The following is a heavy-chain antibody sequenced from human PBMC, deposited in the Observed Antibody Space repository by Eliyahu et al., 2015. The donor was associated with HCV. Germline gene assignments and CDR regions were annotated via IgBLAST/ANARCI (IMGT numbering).Heavy chain of an antibody. D-gene: IGHD3-3*01. CDR1: GFTFGNAW. J-gene: IGHJ4*02. V-gene: IGHV3-15*01. CDR3: TTVSLRFHGFDY. CDR2: IKSKTDGGTT. Sequence: EVQLVESGGGLVKPGGSLRLSCAASGFTFGNAWMSWVRQAPGKGLEWVGRIKSKTDGGTTDYAAPVKGRFTISRDDSKNTLYLQMNSLKTEDTAVYYCTTVSLRFHGFDYWGQGTLVTVSS.